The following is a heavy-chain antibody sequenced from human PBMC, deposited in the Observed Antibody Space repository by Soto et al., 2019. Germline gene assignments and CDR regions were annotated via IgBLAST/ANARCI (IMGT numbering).Heavy chain of an antibody. Sequence: PSETLSLTCAVYGGSFSGYYWSWIRQPPGKGLEWIGEINHSGSTNYNPSLKSRVTISVDTSKNQFSLKLSSVTAADTAVYYCARSVKQWLARTTNDYWGQGTLVTVSS. CDR1: GGSFSGYY. J-gene: IGHJ4*02. CDR3: ARSVKQWLARTTNDY. V-gene: IGHV4-34*01. D-gene: IGHD6-19*01. CDR2: INHSGST.